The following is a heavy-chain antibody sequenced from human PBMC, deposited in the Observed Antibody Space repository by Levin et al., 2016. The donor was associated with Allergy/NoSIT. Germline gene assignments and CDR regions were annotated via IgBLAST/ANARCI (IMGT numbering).Heavy chain of an antibody. CDR2: IIPILGIA. V-gene: IGHV1-69*04. D-gene: IGHD6-19*01. CDR3: AGLVLTRGSSGWEIFDY. CDR1: GGTFSRYA. Sequence: SVKVSCKASGGTFSRYAISWVRQAPGQGLEWMGRIIPILGIANYAQKFQGRVTITADKSTSTAYMELGSLSVEDTAVYYCAGLVLTRGSSGWEIFDYWGQGTQVTVSS. J-gene: IGHJ4*02.